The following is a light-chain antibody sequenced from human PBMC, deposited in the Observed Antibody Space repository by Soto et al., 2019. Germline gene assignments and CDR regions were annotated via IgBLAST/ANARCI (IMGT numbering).Light chain of an antibody. Sequence: QAVVTQEPSLTVSPGGTVTLTCGSSTGAVTNGHYPYWFQQKPGQAPRTLIYDTTDKHSWTPARFSGSLLGGKAALTLSGAQPGDEAEYYCLLSYNGARSYVVFGGGTKLTVL. J-gene: IGLJ2*01. CDR2: DTT. CDR3: LLSYNGARSYVV. V-gene: IGLV7-46*01. CDR1: TGAVTNGHY.